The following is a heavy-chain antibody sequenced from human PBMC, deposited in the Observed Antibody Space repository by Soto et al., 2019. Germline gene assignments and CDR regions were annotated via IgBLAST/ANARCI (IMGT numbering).Heavy chain of an antibody. J-gene: IGHJ4*02. Sequence: QVQLVRSGAEVKKPGASVEVSCKASGYTFTTYGISWVRQAPGQGLELMGWISTYNGDTHYAQKFQGRVTMTTATSTSTAYMELRSLRSEDTAVYYCARDRDGNAYGDPKDYWGQGTLVTVSS. CDR2: ISTYNGDT. D-gene: IGHD1-1*01. CDR1: GYTFTTYG. V-gene: IGHV1-18*01. CDR3: ARDRDGNAYGDPKDY.